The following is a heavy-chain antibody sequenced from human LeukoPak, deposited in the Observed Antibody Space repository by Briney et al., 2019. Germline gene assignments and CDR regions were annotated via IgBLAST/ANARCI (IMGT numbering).Heavy chain of an antibody. CDR1: GGSISSGDYY. D-gene: IGHD3-10*01. V-gene: IGHV4-30-4*08. CDR2: IYYSGSS. Sequence: SQTLSLTCTVSGGSISSGDYYWSWIRQPPGKGLEWIGYIYYSGSSFYNPSLKSRVTISVDTSKNQFSLKLSSVTAADTAVYYCASITMVRGVNYWGQGTLVTVSS. CDR3: ASITMVRGVNY. J-gene: IGHJ4*02.